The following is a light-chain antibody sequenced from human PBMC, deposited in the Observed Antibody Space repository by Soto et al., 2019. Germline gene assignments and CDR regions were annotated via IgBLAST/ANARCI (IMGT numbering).Light chain of an antibody. CDR3: KQYNSYYT. V-gene: IGKV1-9*01. CDR1: QGISSY. CDR2: AAS. J-gene: IGKJ5*01. Sequence: DIQLTQSPSLLAAPAGGRGKSTCRASQGISSYLAWYQQKPGKAPKLLIYAASTLQSGVPSRFSGSGSGTEFPLTISSLQPDDFATYYCKQYNSYYTFGQGTQLEIK.